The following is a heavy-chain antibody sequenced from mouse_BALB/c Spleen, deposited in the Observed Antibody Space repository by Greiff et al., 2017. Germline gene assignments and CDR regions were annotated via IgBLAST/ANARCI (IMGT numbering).Heavy chain of an antibody. D-gene: IGHD1-2*01. CDR3: ARTHYYGYIDY. V-gene: IGHV3-2*02. CDR1: GYSITSDYA. CDR2: ISYSGST. Sequence: EVQLVESGPGLVKPSQSLSLTCTVTGYSITSDYAWNWIRQFPGNKLEWMGYISYSGSTSYNPSLKSRISITRDTSKNQFFLQLNSVTTEDTATYYCARTHYYGYIDYWGQGTTLTVSS. J-gene: IGHJ2*01.